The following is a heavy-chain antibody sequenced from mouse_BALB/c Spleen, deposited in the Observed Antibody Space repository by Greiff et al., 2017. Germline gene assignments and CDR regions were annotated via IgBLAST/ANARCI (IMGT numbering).Heavy chain of an antibody. V-gene: IGHV1-9*01. CDR2: ILPGSGST. Sequence: VQLQHSGAELMKPGASVKISCKATGYTFSSYWIEWVKQRPGHGLEWIGEILPGSGSTNYNEKFKGKATFTADTSSNTAYMQLSSLTSEASAVYYCARATMITTTGFAYGGQGTLVTVSA. CDR1: GYTFSSYW. J-gene: IGHJ3*01. CDR3: ARATMITTTGFAY. D-gene: IGHD2-4*01.